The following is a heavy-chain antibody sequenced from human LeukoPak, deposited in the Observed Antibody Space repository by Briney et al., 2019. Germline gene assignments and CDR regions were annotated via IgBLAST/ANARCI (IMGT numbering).Heavy chain of an antibody. Sequence: SETLSLTCTVSGGSISSYYWSWIRQPPGKGLEWIGYIYYSGSTNYNPSLKSRVTISVGTSKNQFSLKLSSVTAADTAVYYCARGYDRDDAFDIWGQGTMVTVSS. V-gene: IGHV4-59*01. CDR2: IYYSGST. CDR1: GGSISSYY. J-gene: IGHJ3*02. D-gene: IGHD3-22*01. CDR3: ARGYDRDDAFDI.